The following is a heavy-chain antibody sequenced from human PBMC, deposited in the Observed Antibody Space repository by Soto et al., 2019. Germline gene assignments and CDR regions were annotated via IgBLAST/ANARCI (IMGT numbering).Heavy chain of an antibody. CDR2: IIPIFGTA. J-gene: IGHJ5*02. Sequence: SVKVSCKASGGTFSSYAISWVRQAPGQGLEWMGGIIPIFGTANYAQKFQGRVTITADESTSTAYMELSSLRSEDTAVYYCARSRRDFWSGPNWFDPWGQGTLVTVSS. CDR1: GGTFSSYA. D-gene: IGHD3-3*01. V-gene: IGHV1-69*13. CDR3: ARSRRDFWSGPNWFDP.